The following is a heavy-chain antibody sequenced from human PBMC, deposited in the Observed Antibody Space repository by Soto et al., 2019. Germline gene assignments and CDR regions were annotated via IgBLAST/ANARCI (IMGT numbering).Heavy chain of an antibody. V-gene: IGHV4-30-4*01. CDR1: GGSISSGDYY. CDR2: IYYSGST. J-gene: IGHJ6*02. D-gene: IGHD3-10*01. Sequence: PSETLSLTCTVSGGSISSGDYYWSWIRQPPGKGLEWIGYIYYSGSTYYNPSLKSRVTISVDTSKNQFSLKLSSVTAADTAVYYCARDDNYYGSVYYYYGMDVWGQGTTVTVSS. CDR3: ARDDNYYGSVYYYYGMDV.